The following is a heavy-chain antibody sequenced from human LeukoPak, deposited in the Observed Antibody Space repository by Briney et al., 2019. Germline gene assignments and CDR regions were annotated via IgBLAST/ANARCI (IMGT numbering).Heavy chain of an antibody. CDR2: IYYSGST. Sequence: SQTLSLTCTVSGGSISSGGYYWSWIRQHPGKGLEWIGYIYYSGSTYYNPSLKSRVTISVDTSKNQFSLKLSSVTAADTAVYYCARVSVAAAVQAGYQYYYMDVWGKGTTVTVSS. CDR1: GGSISSGGYY. D-gene: IGHD6-13*01. CDR3: ARVSVAAAVQAGYQYYYMDV. V-gene: IGHV4-31*03. J-gene: IGHJ6*03.